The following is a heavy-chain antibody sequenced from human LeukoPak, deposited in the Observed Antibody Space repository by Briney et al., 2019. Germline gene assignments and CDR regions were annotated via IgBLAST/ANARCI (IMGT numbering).Heavy chain of an antibody. CDR1: GYRFSDYW. CDR3: ARYGIEGCTGGRCYRSFYYYGMDV. Sequence: GESLKISGKGSGYRFSDYWIGGVDQMPGKGLELLGIIFAGDSDIKYRTSFQGQVTISADSSISTAYPQWSSLKASDTARYYCARYGIEGCTGGRCYRSFYYYGMDVWGLGTTVTVSS. V-gene: IGHV5-51*07. J-gene: IGHJ6*02. CDR2: IFAGDSDI. D-gene: IGHD2-15*01.